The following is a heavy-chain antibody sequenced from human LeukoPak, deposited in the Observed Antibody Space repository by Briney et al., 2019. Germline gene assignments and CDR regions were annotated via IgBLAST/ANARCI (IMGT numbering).Heavy chain of an antibody. D-gene: IGHD3-10*01. CDR3: ARRLLWFGELPDY. CDR2: INPNSGGT. Sequence: GASVKVSCKASGYTFTGYYIHWVRQAPGQGLEWMGWINPNSGGTNYAQKFQGRVTMTRDTSISTAYMELSRLRSDDTAVYYCARRLLWFGELPDYWGQGTLVTVSS. J-gene: IGHJ4*02. V-gene: IGHV1-2*02. CDR1: GYTFTGYY.